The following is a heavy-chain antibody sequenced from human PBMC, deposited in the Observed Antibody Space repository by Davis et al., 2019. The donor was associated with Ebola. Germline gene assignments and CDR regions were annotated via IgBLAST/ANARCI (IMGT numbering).Heavy chain of an antibody. J-gene: IGHJ4*02. D-gene: IGHD2-21*01. CDR1: AFTVSSKY. CDR2: INSGGSI. Sequence: PGGSLRLSCAASAFTVSSKYMTWVRQAPGKGLDWVSVINSGGSIYYGNSVKGRVTISRDDSKNTLYLQMNSLRDDDTSVYYCASAYCSGDDCAPLTYWGQGTRVTVSS. CDR3: ASAYCSGDDCAPLTY. V-gene: IGHV3-66*01.